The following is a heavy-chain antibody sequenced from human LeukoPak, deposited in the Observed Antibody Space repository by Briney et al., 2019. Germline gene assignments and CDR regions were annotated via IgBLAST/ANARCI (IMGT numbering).Heavy chain of an antibody. V-gene: IGHV3-30*03. D-gene: IGHD2-15*01. CDR2: ISYDGSNK. CDR3: ARDCSGGSCYGAIDY. Sequence: PGGSLRLSCAASGFTFSNYAMSWVHQAPGKGLEWVAVISYDGSNKYYADSVKGRFTISRDNSKNTLYLQMNSLRAEDTAVYYCARDCSGGSCYGAIDYWGQGTLVTVSS. CDR1: GFTFSNYA. J-gene: IGHJ4*02.